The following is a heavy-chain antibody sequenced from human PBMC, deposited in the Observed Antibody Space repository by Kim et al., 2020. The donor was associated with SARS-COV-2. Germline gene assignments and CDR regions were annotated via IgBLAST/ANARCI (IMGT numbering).Heavy chain of an antibody. Sequence: KFQGRVTITRDTSASTAYMGLSSLRSEDTAVYYCAREEGGYSYGWDFDYWGQGTLVTVSS. V-gene: IGHV1-3*01. J-gene: IGHJ4*02. D-gene: IGHD5-18*01. CDR3: AREEGGYSYGWDFDY.